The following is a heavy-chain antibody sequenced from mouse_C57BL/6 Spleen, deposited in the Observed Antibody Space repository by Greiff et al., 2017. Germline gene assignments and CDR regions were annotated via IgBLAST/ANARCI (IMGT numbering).Heavy chain of an antibody. J-gene: IGHJ3*01. D-gene: IGHD2-4*01. CDR3: ARQYDYDAWFAY. CDR2: ISTGGGST. V-gene: IGHV5-12*01. CDR1: GFTFSDYY. Sequence: EVQGVESGGGLVQPGGSLKLSCAASGFTFSDYYMYWVRQTPEKRLEWVAYISTGGGSTYYPDTVKGRFTLSRDTAKNTLYLQMSRLKSEDTAMYYCARQYDYDAWFAYWGQGTLVTVSA.